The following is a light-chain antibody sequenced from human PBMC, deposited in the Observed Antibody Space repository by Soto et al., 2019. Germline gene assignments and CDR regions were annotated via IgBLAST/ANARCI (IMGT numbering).Light chain of an antibody. CDR2: GAS. J-gene: IGKJ1*01. Sequence: EIVLTQSPGTLSLSPGERATLSCRASQSVSSSYLAWCQQKPGQAPRLLIYGASSRATGIPDRFTGSGSATDFTLTISRLEPEDFAVYYCQQYGNSPRTFGQGTRVEIK. CDR1: QSVSSSY. V-gene: IGKV3-20*01. CDR3: QQYGNSPRT.